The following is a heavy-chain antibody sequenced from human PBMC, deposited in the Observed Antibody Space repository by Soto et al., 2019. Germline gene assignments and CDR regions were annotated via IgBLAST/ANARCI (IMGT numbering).Heavy chain of an antibody. V-gene: IGHV3-23*01. CDR1: GVTFSGYA. Sequence: GGSLRLSCAASGVTFSGYAMSWVRQAPGKGLEWVSVIHGGGNSAYYADSVKGRFTISRDNSKNTLYLQMSSLRGEDTAVYYCAKNRGQVTTSWHFDYWGQGTLVTVSS. CDR3: AKNRGQVTTSWHFDY. D-gene: IGHD4-17*01. J-gene: IGHJ4*02. CDR2: IHGGGNSA.